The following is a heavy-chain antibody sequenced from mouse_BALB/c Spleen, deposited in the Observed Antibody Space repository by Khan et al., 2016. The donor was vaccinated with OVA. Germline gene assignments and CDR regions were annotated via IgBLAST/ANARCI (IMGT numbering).Heavy chain of an antibody. V-gene: IGHV1-18*01. D-gene: IGHD2-2*01. CDR2: IIPNNVGT. CDR3: ARHGYGGFAY. J-gene: IGHJ3*01. Sequence: VRLQQSGPELVKPGASVKIPCKASGCTFTDYNMAWVKQSHGKSLEWIGDIIPNNVGTIYNQKFKGKATLTVDKSSSTAFMEHRSLTSEDTAVYYCARHGYGGFAYWGQGTLVTVSA. CDR1: GCTFTDYN.